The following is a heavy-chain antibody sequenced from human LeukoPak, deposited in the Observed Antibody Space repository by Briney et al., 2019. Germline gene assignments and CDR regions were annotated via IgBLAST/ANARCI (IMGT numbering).Heavy chain of an antibody. D-gene: IGHD4-17*01. CDR2: IRYDGSNK. Sequence: PGGSLRLSCAASGFTFSSYGMHWVRQAPGKGLGWVAFIRYDGSNKYYADSVKGRFTISRDNSKNTLYLQMNSLRAEDTAVYYCARNAVTREYYFDYWGQGTLVTVSS. CDR1: GFTFSSYG. CDR3: ARNAVTREYYFDY. J-gene: IGHJ4*02. V-gene: IGHV3-30*02.